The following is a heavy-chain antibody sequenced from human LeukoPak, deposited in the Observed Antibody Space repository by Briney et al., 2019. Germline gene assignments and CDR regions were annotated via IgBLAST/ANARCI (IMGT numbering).Heavy chain of an antibody. CDR1: GFAFSSYG. Sequence: GGSLRLSCEASGFAFSSYGMQWVRQAPGMGPEWVSVISHDGTVTHYADSVKGRFTISRDSSTNTLYLQTDSLRTEDTAVYYCAKEGSQYASSWFDYWGQGTLVTVSS. D-gene: IGHD6-13*01. CDR2: ISHDGTVT. V-gene: IGHV3-30*18. J-gene: IGHJ4*02. CDR3: AKEGSQYASSWFDY.